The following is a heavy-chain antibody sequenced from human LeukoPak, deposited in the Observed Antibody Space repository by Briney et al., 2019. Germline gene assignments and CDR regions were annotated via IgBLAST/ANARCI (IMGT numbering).Heavy chain of an antibody. CDR3: ARDHTGHNFH. Sequence: GGSLRLSCAASEFTFSTYAMHWVRQAPGKGLEWVAVISHDGSNKYYADSVKGRFTISRDNSKNTLYLQMNSLRAEDTAVYYCARDHTGHNFHWGQGTLVTVSS. CDR1: EFTFSTYA. CDR2: ISHDGSNK. V-gene: IGHV3-30-3*01. J-gene: IGHJ4*02. D-gene: IGHD5-24*01.